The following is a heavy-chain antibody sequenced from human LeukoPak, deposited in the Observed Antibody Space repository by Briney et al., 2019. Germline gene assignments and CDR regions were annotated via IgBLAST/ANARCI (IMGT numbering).Heavy chain of an antibody. CDR1: GFTFSSYN. Sequence: PGGSLRLSCAASGFTFSSYNMNWVRQAPGKGLEWVSSISSSSSYIYYADSVKGRFTISRDNAKNSLYLQMNSLRAEDTAVYYCARDKYQLLSAEFDYWGQGTLVTVSS. CDR3: ARDKYQLLSAEFDY. V-gene: IGHV3-21*01. D-gene: IGHD2-2*01. J-gene: IGHJ4*02. CDR2: ISSSSSYI.